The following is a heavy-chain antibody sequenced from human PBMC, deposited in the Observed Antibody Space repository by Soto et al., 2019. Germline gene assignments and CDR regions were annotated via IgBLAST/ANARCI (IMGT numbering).Heavy chain of an antibody. CDR1: GDIFSGYS. CDR3: ARDLGSGYDPGDY. D-gene: IGHD5-12*01. Sequence: QVQLVQSGAEVKKPGSSVKVSCKTSGDIFSGYSISWVRQAPGQGLEWMGGIIPIFGTTNYAQRFHGRVTITADKSTSTVYMELYSLKSEDTAVYYCARDLGSGYDPGDYWGQGTLVTFSS. J-gene: IGHJ4*02. V-gene: IGHV1-69*14. CDR2: IIPIFGTT.